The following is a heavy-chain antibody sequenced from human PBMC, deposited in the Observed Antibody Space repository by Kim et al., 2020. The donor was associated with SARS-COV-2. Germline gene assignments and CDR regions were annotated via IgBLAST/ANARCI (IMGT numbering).Heavy chain of an antibody. CDR2: MNPNSGNT. CDR3: ARSGYTLVRYYYYYGMDV. V-gene: IGHV1-8*02. CDR1: GYTFTSYD. Sequence: ASVKVSCKASGYTFTSYDINWVRQATGQGLEWMGWMNPNSGNTGYAQKFQGRVTMTRNTSISTAYMELSSLRSEDTAVYYCARSGYTLVRYYYYYGMDVWDQGTTVTVSS. D-gene: IGHD3-10*01. J-gene: IGHJ6*02.